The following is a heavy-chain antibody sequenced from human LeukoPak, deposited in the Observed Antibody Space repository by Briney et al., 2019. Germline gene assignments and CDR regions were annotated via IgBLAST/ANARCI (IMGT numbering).Heavy chain of an antibody. Sequence: ASVKVSCKASGGTFSSYAISWVRQAPGQGLEWMGWINPNSGGTNYAQKFQGKVTMTRDTSISTAYMELSRLRSDDTAVYYCARAQIEYSSSSGWVENWFDPWGQGTLVTVSS. CDR2: INPNSGGT. CDR3: ARAQIEYSSSSGWVENWFDP. J-gene: IGHJ5*02. D-gene: IGHD6-6*01. CDR1: GGTFSSYA. V-gene: IGHV1-2*02.